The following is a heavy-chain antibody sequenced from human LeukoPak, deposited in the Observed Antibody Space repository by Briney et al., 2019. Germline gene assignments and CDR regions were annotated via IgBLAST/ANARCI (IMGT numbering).Heavy chain of an antibody. J-gene: IGHJ4*02. CDR3: ARDATGTPASY. Sequence: ASAKVSCKASGGTFSSYAISWVRQAPGQGLEWMGGIIPIFGTANYAQKFQGRVTITTDESTSTAYMELSSLRSEDTAVYYCARDATGTPASYWGQGTLVTVSS. CDR1: GGTFSSYA. V-gene: IGHV1-69*05. D-gene: IGHD1-1*01. CDR2: IIPIFGTA.